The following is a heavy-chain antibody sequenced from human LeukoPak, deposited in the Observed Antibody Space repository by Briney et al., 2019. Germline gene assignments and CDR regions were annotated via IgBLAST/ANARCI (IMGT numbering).Heavy chain of an antibody. Sequence: PGGSLRLSCAASGFTFSSYAMSWVRQAPGKGLEWVSAISGSGGSTYYADSVKGRFTISRDNSKNTLYLQMNSLRAEDTAVYYCARDMLGPDDAFDIWGQGTMVTVSS. J-gene: IGHJ3*02. CDR1: GFTFSSYA. CDR2: ISGSGGST. D-gene: IGHD2-8*01. V-gene: IGHV3-23*01. CDR3: ARDMLGPDDAFDI.